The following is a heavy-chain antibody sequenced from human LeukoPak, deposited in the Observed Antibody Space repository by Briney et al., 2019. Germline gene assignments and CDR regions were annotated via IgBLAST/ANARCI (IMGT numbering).Heavy chain of an antibody. D-gene: IGHD3-3*01. CDR2: ISSSSSTI. Sequence: GGSLRLSCAASGFTFSSYSMNWVRQAPGKGLEWVSYISSSSSTIYYADSVKGRFTISRDNAKNSLYLQMNSLRAEDTAVYYCARFPDLDYDFWSGYFDYWGQGTLVTVSS. J-gene: IGHJ4*02. CDR1: GFTFSSYS. V-gene: IGHV3-48*01. CDR3: ARFPDLDYDFWSGYFDY.